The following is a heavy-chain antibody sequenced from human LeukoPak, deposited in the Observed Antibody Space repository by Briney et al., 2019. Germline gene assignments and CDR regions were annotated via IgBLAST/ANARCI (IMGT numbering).Heavy chain of an antibody. D-gene: IGHD5-12*01. CDR2: MNPNSGKS. CDR3: ARESGLTDNWLDS. Sequence: ASVKVSCKASGYSFTTHDINWVRQSTGQGLEWMGWMNPNSGKSGHAQKFQGRVTMTRDTSISTVYIELSSLGSDDTAVYYCARESGLTDNWLDSWGQGTLVIVSS. CDR1: GYSFTTHD. V-gene: IGHV1-8*01. J-gene: IGHJ5*01.